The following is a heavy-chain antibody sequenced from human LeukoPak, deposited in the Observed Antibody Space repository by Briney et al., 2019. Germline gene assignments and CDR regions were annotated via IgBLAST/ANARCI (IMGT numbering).Heavy chain of an antibody. V-gene: IGHV3-23*01. D-gene: IGHD1-26*01. J-gene: IGHJ4*02. Sequence: GGSLSLSCAASGLTVSSNYMSWVRQPPGKGLEWVSAISDSGGSTYYADSVKGRCTVSRDNSKNTLYPQMNSLSAEDTAVYYCAKGQTGWVVVGATDYWGQGTLVTVSS. CDR3: AKGQTGWVVVGATDY. CDR1: GLTVSSNY. CDR2: ISDSGGST.